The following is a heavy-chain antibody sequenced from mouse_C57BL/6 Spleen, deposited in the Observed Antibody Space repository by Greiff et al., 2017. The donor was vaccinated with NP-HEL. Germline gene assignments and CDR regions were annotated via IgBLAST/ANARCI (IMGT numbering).Heavy chain of an antibody. V-gene: IGHV5-4*01. D-gene: IGHD2-4*01. Sequence: VQLKESGGGLVKPGGSLQLSCAASGFTFSSYAMSWVRQTPEKRLAWVATISAGGCSTYYPDHVKGRFTISEENAKNNLYLQISHLKSEDTAMYYCARDKIYYDYGAYWGQGTLVTVSA. CDR3: ARDKIYYDYGAY. CDR1: GFTFSSYA. J-gene: IGHJ3*01. CDR2: ISAGGCST.